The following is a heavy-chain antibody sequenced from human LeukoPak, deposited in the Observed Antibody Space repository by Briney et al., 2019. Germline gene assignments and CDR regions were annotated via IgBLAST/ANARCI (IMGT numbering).Heavy chain of an antibody. D-gene: IGHD4-11*01. Sequence: PGGSLRLSCAASGFTFRSYGMHWVRQAPGKGLEWVGILWFDGGNKYYADSVKGRFTISRDNSKNTLYLQMNSLRAEDTAVYYCARDRPIFSNLPIWGQGTTVTVSS. CDR3: ARDRPIFSNLPI. J-gene: IGHJ6*02. CDR2: LWFDGGNK. V-gene: IGHV3-33*01. CDR1: GFTFRSYG.